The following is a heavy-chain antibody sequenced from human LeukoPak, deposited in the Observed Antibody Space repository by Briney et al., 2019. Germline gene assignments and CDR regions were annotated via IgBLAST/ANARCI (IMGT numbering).Heavy chain of an antibody. Sequence: VASVKVPCKASGYTFTSYGISWVRQAPGQGLEWMGWISAYNGNTNYAQKLQGRVTMTTDTSTSTAYMELRSLRSDDTAVYYCAREKGSRWLQLRRYYYYGMDVWGQGTTVTVSS. CDR3: AREKGSRWLQLRRYYYYGMDV. CDR1: GYTFTSYG. CDR2: ISAYNGNT. J-gene: IGHJ6*02. D-gene: IGHD5-24*01. V-gene: IGHV1-18*01.